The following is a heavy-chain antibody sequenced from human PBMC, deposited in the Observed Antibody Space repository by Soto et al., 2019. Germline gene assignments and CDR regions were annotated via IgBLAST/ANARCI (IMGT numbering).Heavy chain of an antibody. CDR2: ISGSGGST. CDR3: AKESIPLPYGSGKRGPVDV. V-gene: IGHV3-23*01. CDR1: GFTFSSYA. Sequence: GGSLRLSCAASGFTFSSYAMSWVRQAPGKGLEWVSAISGSGGSTYYADSVKGRFTISRDNSKNTLYLQMNSLRAEDTAVYYCAKESIPLPYGSGKRGPVDVWGKGTTVTVSS. J-gene: IGHJ6*04. D-gene: IGHD3-10*01.